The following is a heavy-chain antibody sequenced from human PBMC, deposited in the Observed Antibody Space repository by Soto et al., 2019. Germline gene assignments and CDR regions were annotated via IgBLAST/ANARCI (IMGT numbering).Heavy chain of an antibody. CDR3: AKAAVRFLEWLLPSGDY. CDR1: GFTFSSYA. Sequence: GGSLRLSCAASGFTFSSYAMSWVRQAPGKGLEWVSAISGSGGSTYYADSVKGRFTISRDNSKNTLYLQMNSLRAEDTAVYYCAKAAVRFLEWLLPSGDYWGRGTLVTVSS. V-gene: IGHV3-23*01. J-gene: IGHJ4*02. D-gene: IGHD3-3*01. CDR2: ISGSGGST.